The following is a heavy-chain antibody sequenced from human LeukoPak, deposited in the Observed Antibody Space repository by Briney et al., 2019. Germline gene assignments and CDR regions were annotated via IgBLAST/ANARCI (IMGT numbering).Heavy chain of an antibody. CDR1: GFTFSSYA. V-gene: IGHV3-23*01. CDR2: ISGSGGST. CDR3: AKVFCGGDCYSHYYYYGMDV. J-gene: IGHJ6*02. D-gene: IGHD2-21*02. Sequence: GGSLRLSCAASGFTFSSYAMSWVRQAPGKGLEWVSAISGSGGSTYYADSVKGRFTISRDNSKNTLYLQMNSLRAEDTAVYYCAKVFCGGDCYSHYYYYGMDVWGQGTTVTVS.